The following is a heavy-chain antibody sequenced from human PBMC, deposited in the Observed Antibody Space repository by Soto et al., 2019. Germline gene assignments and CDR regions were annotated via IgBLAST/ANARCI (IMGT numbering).Heavy chain of an antibody. Sequence: VQLVQSGAEVKRPGASVKISCKASGYRFIYYPIHWVRQAPGQGLEWMGWINIGNGNTQYSQNFQGRVTITSDTSATTVDMELSSLKSEDTAEYYCAREPLCGGKCYDNYFDPWGQGTLVIVSS. D-gene: IGHD2-21*01. J-gene: IGHJ5*02. CDR2: INIGNGNT. V-gene: IGHV1-3*04. CDR1: GYRFIYYP. CDR3: AREPLCGGKCYDNYFDP.